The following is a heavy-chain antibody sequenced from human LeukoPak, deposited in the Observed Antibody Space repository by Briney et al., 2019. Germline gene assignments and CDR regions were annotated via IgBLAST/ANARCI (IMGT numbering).Heavy chain of an antibody. CDR3: ARDLHETYYYGSGSSRPFDY. J-gene: IGHJ4*02. CDR1: GGSISSSSYY. CDR2: IYYSGGT. D-gene: IGHD3-10*01. Sequence: KSSETLSLTCTVSGGSISSSSYYWGWIRQPPGKGLEWIGSIYYSGGTYYNPSLKSRVTISVDTSKNQFSLKLSSVTAADTAVYYCARDLHETYYYGSGSSRPFDYWGQGTLVTVSS. V-gene: IGHV4-39*07.